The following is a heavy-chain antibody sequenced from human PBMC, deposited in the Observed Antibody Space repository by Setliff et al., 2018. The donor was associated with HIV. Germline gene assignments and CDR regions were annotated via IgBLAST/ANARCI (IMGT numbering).Heavy chain of an antibody. Sequence: KTSETLSLTCTVSGGSISSSSYYWSWIRQPPGKGLEWIGHIYTSGSTNYNPSLKSRVTISVDKSKNQFSLKLSSVTAADTALYFCVREGAGSGSYYLDFWGQGILVTVSS. CDR3: VREGAGSGSYYLDF. CDR1: GGSISSSSYY. D-gene: IGHD3-10*01. CDR2: IYTSGST. J-gene: IGHJ4*02. V-gene: IGHV4-61*05.